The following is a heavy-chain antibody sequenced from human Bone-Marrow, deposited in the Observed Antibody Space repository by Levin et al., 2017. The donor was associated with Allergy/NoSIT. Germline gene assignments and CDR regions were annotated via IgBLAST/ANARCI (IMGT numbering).Heavy chain of an antibody. D-gene: IGHD1-26*01. J-gene: IGHJ4*02. CDR2: ISNGDDTA. CDR1: GLTFSFSDYY. V-gene: IGHV3-11*01. CDR3: AAKVGFEY. Sequence: AGGSLRLSCAASGLTFSFSDYYISWIRQAPGRGLEWISYISNGDDTAYYADSVNGRFTISRDNAKNSVSLQMDSLRDEDTAMYYCAAKVGFEYWGQGTPVTVSS.